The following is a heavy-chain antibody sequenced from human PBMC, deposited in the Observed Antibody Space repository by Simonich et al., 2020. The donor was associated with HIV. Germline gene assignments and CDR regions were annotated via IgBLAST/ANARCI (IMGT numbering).Heavy chain of an antibody. CDR1: GGSFSGYY. J-gene: IGHJ4*02. V-gene: IGHV4-34*01. CDR3: ARRHPTTVTTPYFDY. CDR2: INHSGST. D-gene: IGHD4-17*01. Sequence: QVQLQQWGAGLLKPSATLSLTCAVYGGSFSGYYWSWIRHPPGKGLEWIGEINHSGSTNYNPSLKSRVTISVDTSKNQFSLKLSSVTAADTAVYYCARRHPTTVTTPYFDYWGQGTLVTVSS.